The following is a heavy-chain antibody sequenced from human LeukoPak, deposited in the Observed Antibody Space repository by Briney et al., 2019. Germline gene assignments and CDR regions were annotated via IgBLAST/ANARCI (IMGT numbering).Heavy chain of an antibody. Sequence: ASVKVSCKASGYTFSSYAMHWVRQAPGQRLEWMGWINVGNGNTKYSQKFQGRVTITRDTSASTVYMELSSLRSEGTAVYYCARDRTVRGVIRNWFDPWGQGTLVTVSS. V-gene: IGHV1-3*01. D-gene: IGHD3-10*01. CDR1: GYTFSSYA. J-gene: IGHJ5*02. CDR3: ARDRTVRGVIRNWFDP. CDR2: INVGNGNT.